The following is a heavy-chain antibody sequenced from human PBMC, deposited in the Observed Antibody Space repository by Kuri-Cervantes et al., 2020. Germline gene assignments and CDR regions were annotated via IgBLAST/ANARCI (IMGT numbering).Heavy chain of an antibody. Sequence: GGSLRLSCAASKFTFDDYAMHWVRQAPGKGLEWVSGISWNSGSIGYADSVKGRFTISRDNAKNSLYLQMNSLRAEDTALYYCAKGTRASKIDNWFDPWGQGTLVTVSS. CDR3: AKGTRASKIDNWFDP. D-gene: IGHD1-26*01. V-gene: IGHV3-9*01. J-gene: IGHJ5*02. CDR2: ISWNSGSI. CDR1: KFTFDDYA.